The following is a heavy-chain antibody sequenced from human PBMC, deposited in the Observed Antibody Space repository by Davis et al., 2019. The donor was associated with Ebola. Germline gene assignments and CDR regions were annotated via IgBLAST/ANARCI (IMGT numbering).Heavy chain of an antibody. CDR2: IKQDGSEK. D-gene: IGHD2-2*01. J-gene: IGHJ3*02. CDR3: AKGRGVVVPAAVDAFDI. V-gene: IGHV3-7*03. CDR1: GFTFSSYG. Sequence: PGGSLRLSCAASGFTFSSYGMHWVRQAPGKGLEWVANIKQDGSEKYYVDSVKGRFTISRDNAKNSLYLQMNSLRAEDTAVYYCAKGRGVVVPAAVDAFDIWGQGTMVTVSS.